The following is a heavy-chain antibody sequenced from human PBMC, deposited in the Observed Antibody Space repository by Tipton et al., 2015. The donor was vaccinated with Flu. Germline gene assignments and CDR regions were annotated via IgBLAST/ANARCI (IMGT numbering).Heavy chain of an antibody. J-gene: IGHJ6*02. CDR3: ARGRTFWSGSGPFMDV. V-gene: IGHV3-7*01. Sequence: SLRLSCAASGFSFSSNWMNWVRQAPGKGLEWVANIKEDGSEKYYVDSVKGRFTISRDTAKNSLYLQMNRLRVEDTAVYYCARGRTFWSGSGPFMDVWGQGTTVTVSS. CDR2: IKEDGSEK. CDR1: GFSFSSNW. D-gene: IGHD3-3*01.